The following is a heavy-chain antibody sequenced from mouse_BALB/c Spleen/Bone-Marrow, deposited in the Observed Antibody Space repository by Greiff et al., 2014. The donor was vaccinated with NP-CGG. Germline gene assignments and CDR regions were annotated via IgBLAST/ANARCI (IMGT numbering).Heavy chain of an antibody. V-gene: IGHV1S53*02. D-gene: IGHD4-1*01. CDR1: GYTFTDHA. J-gene: IGHJ3*01. CDR2: ISPGDGVI. Sequence: QVQLQQSDAELVKPGASVEISCKASGYTFTDHAIHWVEQKPEQGLEWIGYISPGDGVIKYNEKFKGKAILTADKSSSTAYMQLNSLTSEDSAVYFCKRSLGRFAYWGQGTLVTVSA. CDR3: KRSLGRFAY.